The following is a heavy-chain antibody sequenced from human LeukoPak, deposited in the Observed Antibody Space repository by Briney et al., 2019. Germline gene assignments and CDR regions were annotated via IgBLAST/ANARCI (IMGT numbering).Heavy chain of an antibody. CDR1: GYTFTSYD. J-gene: IGHJ6*02. Sequence: ASVKVSCKASGYTFTSYDINWVRQATGQGLEWMGWMNPNSGNTGYAQKFQGRVTMTRSTSISTAYMELSSLRSEDTAVYYCAREIVVVPALNYYYYYGMDVWAKGPRSPSP. CDR3: AREIVVVPALNYYYYYGMDV. CDR2: MNPNSGNT. D-gene: IGHD2-2*01. V-gene: IGHV1-8*01.